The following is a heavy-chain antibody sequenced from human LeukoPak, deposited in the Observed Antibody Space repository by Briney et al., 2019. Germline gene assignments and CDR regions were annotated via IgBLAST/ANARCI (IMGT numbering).Heavy chain of an antibody. CDR1: GGSISSYY. CDR2: IYYSGST. Sequence: SETLSLTCTVSGGSISSYYWSWIRQPPGKGLEWIGYIYYSGSTNYNPSLKSRVTMSVDASKNQFSLKLSSVTAADTAVYYCARGGVATGPYYYYYMDVWGKGTTVTISS. J-gene: IGHJ6*03. V-gene: IGHV4-59*12. D-gene: IGHD5-12*01. CDR3: ARGGVATGPYYYYYMDV.